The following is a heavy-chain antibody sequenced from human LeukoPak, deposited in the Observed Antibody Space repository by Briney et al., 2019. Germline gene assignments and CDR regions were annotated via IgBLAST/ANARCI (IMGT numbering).Heavy chain of an antibody. D-gene: IGHD6-13*01. CDR1: GFTFDDYT. CDR3: AKDWELGGSSWTTPLRD. V-gene: IGHV3-43*01. CDR2: ISWDGGST. J-gene: IGHJ4*02. Sequence: GGSLRLSCAASGFTFDDYTMDWVRQAPGKGLEWVSLISWDGGSTYYADSVKGRFTISRDNSKNSLYLQMNSLRTEDTALYYCAKDWELGGSSWTTPLRDWGQGTLVTVSS.